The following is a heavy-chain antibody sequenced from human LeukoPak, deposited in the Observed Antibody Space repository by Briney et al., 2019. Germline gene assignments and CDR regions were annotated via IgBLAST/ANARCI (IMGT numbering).Heavy chain of an antibody. J-gene: IGHJ4*02. CDR1: GYNFTTDY. V-gene: IGHV1-46*01. CDR2: INPSGVST. CDR3: ARRSILDY. Sequence: GASVKVSCKASGYNFTTDYIHWVRQPPGQGLEWMGIINPSGVSTTYSQKFHGRVTMTKDTSTSTVYMELSSLRSEDTAVYYCARRSILDYWGQGTLVTVSS.